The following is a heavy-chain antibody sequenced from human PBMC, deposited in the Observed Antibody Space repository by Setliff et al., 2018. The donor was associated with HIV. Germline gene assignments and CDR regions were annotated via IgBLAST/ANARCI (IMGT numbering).Heavy chain of an antibody. CDR3: APIRDGYNYFFDH. CDR1: GFTFSSYS. CDR2: ISSSSSYI. D-gene: IGHD5-12*01. J-gene: IGHJ4*02. V-gene: IGHV3-21*04. Sequence: GGSLRLSCAASGFTFSSYSMNWVRQAPGKGLEWVSSISSSSSYIYYADSVKGRFTISRDNAKNTLYLQMTDLRAEDTAIYYCAPIRDGYNYFFDHWGQGTLVTVSS.